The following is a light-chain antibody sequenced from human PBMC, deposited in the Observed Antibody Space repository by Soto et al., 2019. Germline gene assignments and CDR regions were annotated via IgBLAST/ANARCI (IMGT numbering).Light chain of an antibody. CDR3: QQSYSTPPT. CDR2: AAS. V-gene: IGKV1-39*01. Sequence: DIHITQSPSSLSSSVGDRVTITCLSSQSISSYVNWYQQKSGQAPKLLIYAASSLRSGVPSRFSGTGSGTDFTLTITSLQPEDFASYHCQQSYSTPPTFGQGTKVDIK. CDR1: QSISSY. J-gene: IGKJ2*01.